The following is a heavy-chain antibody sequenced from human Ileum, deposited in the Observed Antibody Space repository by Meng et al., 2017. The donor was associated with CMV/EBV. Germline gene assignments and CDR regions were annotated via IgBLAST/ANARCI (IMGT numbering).Heavy chain of an antibody. CDR3: VRGRAANPD. Sequence: GESLKISCAAAGFTLGDYWMSWVRQAPGKGLEWVADIKQDGSKKYYAASVKGRFTISRDNAKSSLYLQMNSLRAEDTAMYYCVRGRAANPDWGQGTLVTVSS. CDR1: GFTLGDYW. CDR2: IKQDGSKK. V-gene: IGHV3-7*01. D-gene: IGHD2-15*01. J-gene: IGHJ4*02.